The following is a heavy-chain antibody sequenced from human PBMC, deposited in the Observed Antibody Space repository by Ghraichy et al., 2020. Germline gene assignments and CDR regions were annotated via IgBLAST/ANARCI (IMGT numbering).Heavy chain of an antibody. Sequence: SQTLSLTCTVSGGSISSYYWSWIRQPAGQGLEWIGYIYYSGSTNYNPSLKSRVTIPVDTSKNQISLKLSSVTAAATAVYYCARHFRPAYCGGDCYSGAFDIGGQRTMVTVS. J-gene: IGHJ3*02. CDR1: GGSISSYY. CDR2: IYYSGST. D-gene: IGHD2-21*01. V-gene: IGHV4-59*08. CDR3: ARHFRPAYCGGDCYSGAFDI.